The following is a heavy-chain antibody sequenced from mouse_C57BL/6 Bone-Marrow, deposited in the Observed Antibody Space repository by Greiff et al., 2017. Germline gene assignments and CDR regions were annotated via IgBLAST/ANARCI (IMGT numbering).Heavy chain of an antibody. CDR1: GYTFTSYW. J-gene: IGHJ2*01. CDR2: IHPNSGST. Sequence: QVQLKQPGAELVKPGASVKLSCKASGYTFTSYWMHWVKQRPGQGLEWIGMIHPNSGSTNYNEKFKSKATLTVDKSSSPAYMQLSSLTSEDSAVYYCARGKILRFFDYWGQGTTLTVSS. V-gene: IGHV1-64*01. CDR3: ARGKILRFFDY.